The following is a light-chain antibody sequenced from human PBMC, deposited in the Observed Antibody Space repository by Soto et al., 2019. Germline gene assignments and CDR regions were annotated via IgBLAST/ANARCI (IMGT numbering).Light chain of an antibody. CDR2: SNN. CDR3: VAWDDSLNGYVV. CDR1: SSNIGSNT. V-gene: IGLV1-44*01. J-gene: IGLJ2*01. Sequence: QSVLTQPPSASGTPGQRVTISCSGSSSNIGSNTVNWYQQLPGTAPKLVIYSNNQRPSGVPDRFSGSKSGTSASLAISGLQSEDEADYYCVAWDDSLNGYVVFGG.